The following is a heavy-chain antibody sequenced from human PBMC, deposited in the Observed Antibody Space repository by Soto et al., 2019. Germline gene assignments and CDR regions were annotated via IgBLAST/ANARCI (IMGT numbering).Heavy chain of an antibody. CDR1: GYTFTSYG. CDR3: ARAGYYDFWSGSDYYYMDV. Sequence: ASVKVSCKASGYTFTSYGISWGRQAPGQGLEWMGWISAYNGNTNYAQKLQGRVTMTTDASTSTAYMELRSLRSDDTAVYYCARAGYYDFWSGSDYYYMDVWGKGTTVTVSS. D-gene: IGHD3-3*01. J-gene: IGHJ6*03. CDR2: ISAYNGNT. V-gene: IGHV1-18*01.